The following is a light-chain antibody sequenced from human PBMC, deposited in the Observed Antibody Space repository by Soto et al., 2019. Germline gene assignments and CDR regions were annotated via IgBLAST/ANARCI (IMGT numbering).Light chain of an antibody. CDR2: DAS. J-gene: IGKJ1*01. Sequence: AIRMTQSPSSLSASTGDRVTITCRASQGISSYLAWYQQKPGKAPELLIFDASNLKSGVSSRFSGSGSGTEFTLTISRLQPDDVATYYCLQYSSHSWTFGQGTKVEIK. CDR1: QGISSY. CDR3: LQYSSHSWT. V-gene: IGKV1-8*01.